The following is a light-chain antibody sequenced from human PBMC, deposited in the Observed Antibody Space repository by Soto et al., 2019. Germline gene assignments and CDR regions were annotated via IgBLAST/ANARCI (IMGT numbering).Light chain of an antibody. V-gene: IGLV2-23*01. Sequence: QSVLTQPASVSGSPGQSITISCTGTSSDVGSYNLVSWYQQHPGKAPKLMIYEGSKRPSGFSNRFSGSKSGNTASLTISGLQAEDEADYYCCSYAGSSLYVFGTGTKVTVL. CDR2: EGS. CDR1: SSDVGSYNL. CDR3: CSYAGSSLYV. J-gene: IGLJ1*01.